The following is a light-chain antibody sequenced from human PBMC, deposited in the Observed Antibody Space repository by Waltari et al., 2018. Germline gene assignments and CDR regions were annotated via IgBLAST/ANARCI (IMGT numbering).Light chain of an antibody. CDR3: QAGGSGPGV. Sequence: SYELTQPPSLSVSPGQTASITCSGDTLGDKSVCWYQQKPGQTPVMVIYQNTKRPSGIPERFAGTNAGNTATRTSSGTQAMDEADYYSQAGGSGPGVFGAGTKVTVL. CDR1: TLGDKS. V-gene: IGLV3-1*01. J-gene: IGLJ1*01. CDR2: QNT.